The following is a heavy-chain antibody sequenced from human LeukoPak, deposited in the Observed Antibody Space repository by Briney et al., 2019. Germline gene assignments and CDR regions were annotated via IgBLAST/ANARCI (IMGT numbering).Heavy chain of an antibody. CDR1: GGTFSSYA. J-gene: IGHJ5*02. D-gene: IGHD6-13*01. Sequence: ASVKVSCKASGGTFSSYAISWVRQAPGQGLEWMGRIIPILGIANYAQKFQGRVTITADTSTSTAYMELRSPRSDDTAVYYCARDFSFRYRSIAAAGRWFDPWGQGTLVTVSS. CDR3: ARDFSFRYRSIAAAGRWFDP. CDR2: IIPILGIA. V-gene: IGHV1-69*04.